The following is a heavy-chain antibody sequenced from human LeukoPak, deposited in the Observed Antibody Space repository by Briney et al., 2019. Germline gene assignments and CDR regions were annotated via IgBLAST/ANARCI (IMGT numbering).Heavy chain of an antibody. D-gene: IGHD6-19*01. Sequence: GGSLRLSCAASGFTFSDYYMSWIRQAPGKGLEWVSYISSGSSYTKYADSVKGRFTISRDNAKNSLYLQMNSLRAEDTAVYYCARGRAGSFDYWGQGTLVTVSS. V-gene: IGHV3-11*05. CDR3: ARGRAGSFDY. J-gene: IGHJ4*02. CDR2: ISSGSSYT. CDR1: GFTFSDYY.